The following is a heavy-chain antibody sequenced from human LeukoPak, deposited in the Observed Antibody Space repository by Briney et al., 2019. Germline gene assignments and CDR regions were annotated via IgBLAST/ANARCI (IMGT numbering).Heavy chain of an antibody. CDR2: IYPGDSDT. J-gene: IGHJ4*02. D-gene: IGHD3-22*01. Sequence: GESLKISCKGSGYSFTSYWIGWVRQMPGKGLEWMGIIYPGDSDTRYSPSFQGQVTISADKSISTAYLQWSSLKASDPAMYYCARADPTYYYDSSGSFDYWGKGTLVTVSS. CDR3: ARADPTYYYDSSGSFDY. V-gene: IGHV5-51*01. CDR1: GYSFTSYW.